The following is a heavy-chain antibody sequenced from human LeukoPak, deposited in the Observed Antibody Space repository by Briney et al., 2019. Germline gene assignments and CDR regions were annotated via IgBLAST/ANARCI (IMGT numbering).Heavy chain of an antibody. V-gene: IGHV4-39*01. CDR3: ARTAGIAVAGSRQYFDY. D-gene: IGHD6-19*01. CDR2: FYYSGNT. J-gene: IGHJ4*02. CDR1: GGSISSSSYY. Sequence: SETLSLTCSISGGSISSSSYYWGWIRQPPGKGPEWIGSFYYSGNTYYNPSLKSRVTISVDTSKNEFSLNLRSVTAADTAVFYCARTAGIAVAGSRQYFDYWGQGMLVTVSS.